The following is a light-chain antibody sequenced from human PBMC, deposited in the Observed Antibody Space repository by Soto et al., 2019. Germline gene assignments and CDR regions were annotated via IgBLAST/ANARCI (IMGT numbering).Light chain of an antibody. J-gene: IGKJ1*01. CDR3: QEYETSAT. CDR1: QSINSGY. V-gene: IGKV3-20*01. CDR2: GSS. Sequence: EIVLTQSPGTLSLSVGERATLSCRASQSINSGYLAWYQHKPGQAPTVLIYGSSNRATGIPDRFSGSGSGADFTLTISRLETEDFAVYYCQEYETSATCGQGTMVEIK.